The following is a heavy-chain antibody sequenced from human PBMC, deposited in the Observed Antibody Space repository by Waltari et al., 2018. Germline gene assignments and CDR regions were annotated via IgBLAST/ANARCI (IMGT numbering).Heavy chain of an antibody. V-gene: IGHV4-31*03. J-gene: IGHJ1*01. D-gene: IGHD2-21*01. CDR1: GGSISSGGYY. Sequence: QVQLQESGPGLVKPSQTLSLTCTVSGGSISSGGYYWSWIRPPPGKGLEWIGYIYYSGSTYYNPSLKSRVTISVDTSKNQFSLKLSSVTAADTAVYYCASTNCGGDCYSSPEYFQHWGQGTLVTVSS. CDR2: IYYSGST. CDR3: ASTNCGGDCYSSPEYFQH.